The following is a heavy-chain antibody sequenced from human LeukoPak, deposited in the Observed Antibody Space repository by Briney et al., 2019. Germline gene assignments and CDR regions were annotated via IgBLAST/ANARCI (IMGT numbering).Heavy chain of an antibody. V-gene: IGHV3-21*01. D-gene: IGHD1-26*01. CDR3: ARDRIGYLFDY. CDR1: GITFSSYA. J-gene: IGHJ4*02. Sequence: AGGSLRLSCAASGITFSSYAMNWVRQPPGKGLEWVSGISASESTTYYADSVKGRFTISRDNAKNSLYLQMNSLRAEDTAVYYCARDRIGYLFDYWGQGTLVTVSS. CDR2: ISASESTT.